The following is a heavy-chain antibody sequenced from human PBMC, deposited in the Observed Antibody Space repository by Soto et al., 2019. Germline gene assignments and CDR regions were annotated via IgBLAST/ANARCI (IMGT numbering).Heavy chain of an antibody. Sequence: SVPVSCKASGGTFSSYAISWVRQAPGRGLEWMGGIIPIFGTANYAQKLQGRVTHNADKPTSTAYMEVSSLRSEDTAVYYCARVEYSSSRDDYWGQGTLVTVSS. J-gene: IGHJ4*02. D-gene: IGHD6-6*01. CDR3: ARVEYSSSRDDY. CDR2: IIPIFGTA. CDR1: GGTFSSYA. V-gene: IGHV1-69*06.